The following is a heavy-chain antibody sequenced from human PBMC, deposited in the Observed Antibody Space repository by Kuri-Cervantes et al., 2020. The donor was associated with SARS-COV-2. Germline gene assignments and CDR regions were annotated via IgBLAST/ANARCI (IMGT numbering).Heavy chain of an antibody. V-gene: IGHV1-2*02. CDR1: GYTFTGYY. J-gene: IGHJ4*02. CDR2: INPNSGGT. CDR3: ARAGYSSSWAPGALDY. D-gene: IGHD6-13*01. Sequence: ASVKVSCKASGYTFTGYYVHWVRQAPGQGLEWMGWINPNSGGTNYAQKFQGRVTMTRDTSISTAYMELSRLRSDDTAVYYCARAGYSSSWAPGALDYWGQGTLVTVSS.